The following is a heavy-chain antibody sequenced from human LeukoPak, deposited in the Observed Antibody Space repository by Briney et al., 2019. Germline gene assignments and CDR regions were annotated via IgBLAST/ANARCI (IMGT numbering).Heavy chain of an antibody. Sequence: SETLSLTCTVSGGSISSYYWSWIRQPPGKGLEWIGYIHYSGSTNYNPSLKSRVTISVDTSKNQFSLKLSSVTAADTDVYNCARGDAARHYYYYYMDVWGKGTTVTVSS. CDR2: IHYSGST. CDR1: GGSISSYY. J-gene: IGHJ6*03. CDR3: ARGDAARHYYYYYMDV. V-gene: IGHV4-59*01. D-gene: IGHD6-13*01.